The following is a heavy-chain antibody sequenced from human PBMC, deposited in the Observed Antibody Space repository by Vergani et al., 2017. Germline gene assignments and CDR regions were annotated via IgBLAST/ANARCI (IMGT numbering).Heavy chain of an antibody. J-gene: IGHJ3*02. CDR2: ISYDGTNK. D-gene: IGHD6-6*01. CDR1: GFTFSSYA. CDR3: ARDMAARPQDDAFDI. Sequence: QVQLVESGGGVVQPGRSLRLSCAASGFTFSSYAMHWVRQAPGKGLEWVAVISYDGTNKYYADSVKGRFTISRDNSKNTLYLQMNSLRAEDTAVYYCARDMAARPQDDAFDIWGQGTMVTVSS. V-gene: IGHV3-30-3*01.